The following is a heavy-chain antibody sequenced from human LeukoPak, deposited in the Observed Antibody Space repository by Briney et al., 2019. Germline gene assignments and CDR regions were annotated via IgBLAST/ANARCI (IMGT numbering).Heavy chain of an antibody. V-gene: IGHV4-4*07. Sequence: SETLSLTCTVSGGSISSYYWSWIRQPAGKGLEWIGRIYTSGSTNYNPSLKSRVTISVDKSKNQFSLKLSSVTAADTAVYYCATGGYSGSYPDGCWGQGTLVTVSS. J-gene: IGHJ4*02. CDR1: GGSISSYY. CDR3: ATGGYSGSYPDGC. D-gene: IGHD1-26*01. CDR2: IYTSGST.